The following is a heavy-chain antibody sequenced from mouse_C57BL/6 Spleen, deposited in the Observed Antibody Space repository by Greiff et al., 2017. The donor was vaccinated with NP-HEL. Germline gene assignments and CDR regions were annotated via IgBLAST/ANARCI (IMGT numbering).Heavy chain of an antibody. D-gene: IGHD6-1*01. CDR2: INPSSGYT. CDR3: AKEQLQWYFDV. V-gene: IGHV1-7*01. J-gene: IGHJ1*03. Sequence: VQLQQSGAELAKPGASVKLSCKASGYTFTSSWMHWVKQRPGQGLEWIGYINPSSGYTKYNQKFKDKATLTADKSSSTAYMQLSSLTYEDSAVYYCAKEQLQWYFDVWGTGTTVTVSA. CDR1: GYTFTSSW.